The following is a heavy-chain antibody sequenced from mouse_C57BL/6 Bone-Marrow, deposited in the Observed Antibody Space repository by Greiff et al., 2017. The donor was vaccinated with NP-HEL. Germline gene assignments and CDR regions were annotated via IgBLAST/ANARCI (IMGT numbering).Heavy chain of an antibody. CDR2: IYPRSGNT. CDR3: ARSTMVTTGF. V-gene: IGHV1-81*01. CDR1: GYTFTSYG. Sequence: QVQLQQSGAELARPGASVKLSCKASGYTFTSYGISWVKQRTGQGLEWIGEIYPRSGNTYYNEKFKGKATLTADKSSSSAYMELRSLTSEDSAVYFCARSTMVTTGFWGQGTSVTVSS. J-gene: IGHJ4*01. D-gene: IGHD2-2*01.